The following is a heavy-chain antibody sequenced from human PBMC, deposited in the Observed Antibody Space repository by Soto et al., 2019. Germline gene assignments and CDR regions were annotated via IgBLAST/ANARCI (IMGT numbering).Heavy chain of an antibody. V-gene: IGHV4-59*08. Sequence: QVQLQESGPGLVKPSETLSLTCTVSGDSIGNYYWSWIRQPPGKGLEWIGYIYYSGSTNYNPSLKSRVTISVDTSKNQFSLKLSSVTAADTAVYYCARHLWVGSSWYLGAFDIWGQGTMVTVSS. D-gene: IGHD6-13*01. CDR1: GDSIGNYY. CDR3: ARHLWVGSSWYLGAFDI. J-gene: IGHJ3*02. CDR2: IYYSGST.